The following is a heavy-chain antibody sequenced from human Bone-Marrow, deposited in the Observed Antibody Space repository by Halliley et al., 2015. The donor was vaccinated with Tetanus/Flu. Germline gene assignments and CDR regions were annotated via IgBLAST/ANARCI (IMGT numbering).Heavy chain of an antibody. J-gene: IGHJ3*02. CDR1: GGSISSGYY. CDR2: IYYTGST. V-gene: IGHV4-31*01. CDR3: ARAHRDNVAGSYRRGNAFDI. Sequence: TLSLTCTVSGGSISSGYYWSWIRHLPGKGLEWIGYIYYTGSTFYNPSLKSLISISVDTSQNHFSLNFNSVTAADTAVYYCARAHRDNVAGSYRRGNAFDIWGQGIMVTVST. D-gene: IGHD3-16*02.